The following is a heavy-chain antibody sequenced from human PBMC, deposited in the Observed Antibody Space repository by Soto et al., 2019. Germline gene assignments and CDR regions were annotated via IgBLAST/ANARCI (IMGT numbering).Heavy chain of an antibody. CDR3: ARLGGYYQAFDS. D-gene: IGHD3-22*01. J-gene: IGHJ4*01. CDR1: NSPISDFY. Sequence: NPSETVSLTCNVSNSPISDFYWSWFRQPPGQGLEWVGYIYYTGTTTYNPSLRSRVDISIDASKSQFSLDLRSVTAADTAVYYCARLGGYYQAFDSWGHGALVT. CDR2: IYYTGTT. V-gene: IGHV4-59*08.